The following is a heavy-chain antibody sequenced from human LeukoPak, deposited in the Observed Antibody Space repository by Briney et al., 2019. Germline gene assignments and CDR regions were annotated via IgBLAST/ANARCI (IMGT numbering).Heavy chain of an antibody. CDR3: ASTVTKGLWYYYGMDV. Sequence: SQTLSLTCTVSGGSISSGDYYWSWIRQPPGKGLEWTGYIYYSGSTYYNPSLKSRVTISVDTSKNQFSLKLSSVTAADTAVYYCASTVTKGLWYYYGMDVWGKGTTVTVSS. CDR2: IYYSGST. V-gene: IGHV4-30-4*01. J-gene: IGHJ6*04. CDR1: GGSISSGDYY. D-gene: IGHD4-17*01.